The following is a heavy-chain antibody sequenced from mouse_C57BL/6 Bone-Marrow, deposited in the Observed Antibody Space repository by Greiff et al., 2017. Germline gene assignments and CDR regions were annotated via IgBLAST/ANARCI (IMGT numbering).Heavy chain of an antibody. CDR2: INYDGSST. CDR3: ARGPGRGDFDY. Sequence: EVKLMESEGGLVQPGSSMKLSCTASGFTFSDYYMAWVRQVPEKGLEWVANINYDGSSTYYLDSLKSRFIISRDNAKNILYLQMSSLKSEDTATYYCARGPGRGDFDYWGQGTTLTVSS. CDR1: GFTFSDYY. V-gene: IGHV5-16*01. D-gene: IGHD3-3*01. J-gene: IGHJ2*01.